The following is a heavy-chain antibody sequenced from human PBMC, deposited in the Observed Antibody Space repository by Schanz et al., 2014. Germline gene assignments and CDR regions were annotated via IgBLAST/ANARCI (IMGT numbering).Heavy chain of an antibody. J-gene: IGHJ3*01. V-gene: IGHV3-23*01. Sequence: EVQLLESGGGLVQPGGSLRLSCAASGFTFSSYAMSWVRRAPGQGLEWVSAISGSGGSTYYADSVKGRFTISRDNSKNTLYVEMNSVRAYDTAVYDCAKGSFGELNYIDVWGKGTMVTVSS. CDR3: AKGSFGELNYIDV. D-gene: IGHD3-10*01. CDR2: ISGSGGST. CDR1: GFTFSSYA.